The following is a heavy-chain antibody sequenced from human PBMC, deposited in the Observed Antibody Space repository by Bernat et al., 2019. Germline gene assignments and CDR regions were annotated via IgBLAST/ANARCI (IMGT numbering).Heavy chain of an antibody. CDR3: ARASDYGDYSDGTWFDP. V-gene: IGHV5-51*01. CDR1: GYSFTTYW. CDR2: IYPGDSEI. D-gene: IGHD4-17*01. J-gene: IGHJ5*02. Sequence: DVQLAQSGAEVKKPGESLKISCKGSGYSFTTYWIAWFRQMPGKGLEWMGIIYPGDSEIRYSPSFPGKVTISADKSISTAFLQWNSLKASDSGKYYCARASDYGDYSDGTWFDPWGQGTLVTVSP.